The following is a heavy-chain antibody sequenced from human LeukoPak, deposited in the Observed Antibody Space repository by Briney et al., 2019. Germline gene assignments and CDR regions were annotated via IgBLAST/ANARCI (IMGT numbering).Heavy chain of an antibody. Sequence: ASVKVSCKASGYTFTSYGISWVRQAPGQGREWMGWISAYNGNTNYAQKLQGRVTMTTDTSTSTAYMELRSLRSDDTAVYYCARTYSSSFRNAFDIWGQGTMVTVSS. CDR3: ARTYSSSFRNAFDI. J-gene: IGHJ3*02. V-gene: IGHV1-18*01. CDR2: ISAYNGNT. D-gene: IGHD6-6*01. CDR1: GYTFTSYG.